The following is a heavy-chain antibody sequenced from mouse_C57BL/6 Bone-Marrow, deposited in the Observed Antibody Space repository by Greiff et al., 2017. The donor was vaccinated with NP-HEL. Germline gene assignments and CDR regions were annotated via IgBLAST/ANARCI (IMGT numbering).Heavy chain of an antibody. D-gene: IGHD1-1*01. Sequence: VQLQESGAELARPGASVKLSCKASGYTFTSYGISWVKQRTGQGLEWIGEIYPRSGNTYYNEKFKGKATLTADKSSSTAYMELRSLTSEDSAVYFCAKIYYYGSSYAYWGQGSLVTVSA. V-gene: IGHV1-81*01. CDR2: IYPRSGNT. J-gene: IGHJ3*01. CDR3: AKIYYYGSSYAY. CDR1: GYTFTSYG.